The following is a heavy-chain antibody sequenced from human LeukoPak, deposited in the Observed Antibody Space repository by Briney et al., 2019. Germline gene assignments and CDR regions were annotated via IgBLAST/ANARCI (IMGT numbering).Heavy chain of an antibody. CDR1: GGSINSYY. J-gene: IGHJ4*02. CDR2: IYYSGST. Sequence: PSEALSLTCTVSGGSINSYYWSWIRQPPGKGLEWIGYIYYSGSTNYSPSLKSRVTISVDTSKNQFSLNLTSVTAADAAVYYCARHVQDTTMVTPLYYFDYWGQGTLVTVSS. CDR3: ARHVQDTTMVTPLYYFDY. V-gene: IGHV4-59*08. D-gene: IGHD5-18*01.